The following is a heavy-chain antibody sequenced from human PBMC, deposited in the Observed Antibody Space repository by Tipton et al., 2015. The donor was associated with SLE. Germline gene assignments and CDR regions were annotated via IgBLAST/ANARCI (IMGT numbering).Heavy chain of an antibody. CDR2: VYIRGTT. J-gene: IGHJ4*02. CDR3: ARGGVTLFGVVTSDY. Sequence: TLSLTCSVSGYSITTSYYWGWIRQSPGKGLEWIGHVYIRGTTNYNPSLKSRVTISADTSKNAFSLRVNSVTAADTAVYYCARGGVTLFGVVTSDYWGQGTLVTVSS. D-gene: IGHD3-3*01. V-gene: IGHV4-38-2*02. CDR1: GYSITTSYY.